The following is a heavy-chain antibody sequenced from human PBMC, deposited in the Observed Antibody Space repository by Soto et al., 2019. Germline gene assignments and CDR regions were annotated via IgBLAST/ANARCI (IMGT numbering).Heavy chain of an antibody. V-gene: IGHV1-18*04. Sequence: QVQLVQSGAEVKKPGASVKVSCKASGYTFTSYGVSWVRQAPGQGLEWMGWISGYNGNTNYAQKLQGRGNMTTDTATSTAYMELRSLRSDDTAVYYWARAGKYYYGSGSPYYYGMDVWGQGITVTVSS. J-gene: IGHJ6*02. CDR2: ISGYNGNT. CDR1: GYTFTSYG. D-gene: IGHD3-10*01. CDR3: ARAGKYYYGSGSPYYYGMDV.